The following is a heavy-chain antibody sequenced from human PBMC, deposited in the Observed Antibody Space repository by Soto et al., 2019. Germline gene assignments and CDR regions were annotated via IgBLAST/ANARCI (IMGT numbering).Heavy chain of an antibody. CDR3: AKGCSSTSCYVGDAFDI. D-gene: IGHD2-2*01. Sequence: QVQLQQWGAELLKPSETLSLTCAVYGGSFSGYYWSWIRQPPGKGLEWIGEINHSGSTNYNPSLKSRVTISVDTSKNQFSLKLSSVTAADTAVYYCAKGCSSTSCYVGDAFDIWGQGTMVTVSS. CDR1: GGSFSGYY. J-gene: IGHJ3*02. V-gene: IGHV4-34*01. CDR2: INHSGST.